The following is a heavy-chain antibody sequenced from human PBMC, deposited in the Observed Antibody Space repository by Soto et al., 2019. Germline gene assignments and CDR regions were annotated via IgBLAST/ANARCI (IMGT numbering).Heavy chain of an antibody. V-gene: IGHV1-18*01. Sequence: QVQLVQSGAEVKKPGASVKVSRKASGYTFTSYGISWVRQAPGQGLEWMGWISAYNGNTNYAQKLQGRVTMTTDTSPSTAYMELRSLRSDDTAVYYCARDQSAPRAAAGTRRYFQHGGQGTLVTVSS. CDR1: GYTFTSYG. CDR2: ISAYNGNT. CDR3: ARDQSAPRAAAGTRRYFQH. D-gene: IGHD6-13*01. J-gene: IGHJ1*01.